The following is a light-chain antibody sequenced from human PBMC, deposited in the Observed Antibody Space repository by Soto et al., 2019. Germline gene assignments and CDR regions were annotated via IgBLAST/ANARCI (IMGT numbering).Light chain of an antibody. J-gene: IGKJ5*01. CDR3: QQRSNWPIT. Sequence: DIVLTQSPATLAFSXGERATLCFGASHSVNSRCLVWYQQKPGRXPRRLXYDASNRAHGSPARFSGSGSATDFTLTISSLEPEDFAVYYGQQRSNWPITFGQGTRLEI. CDR2: DAS. CDR1: HSVNSRC. V-gene: IGKV3D-20*02.